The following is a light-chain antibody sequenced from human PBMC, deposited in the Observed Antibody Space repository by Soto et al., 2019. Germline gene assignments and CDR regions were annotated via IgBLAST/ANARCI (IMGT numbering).Light chain of an antibody. CDR2: TNN. CDR1: SSNIGSNY. J-gene: IGLJ2*01. CDR3: AAWDDSLSVL. V-gene: IGLV1-47*01. Sequence: QSVLTQPPSASGTPGQRVTISCSGSSSNIGSNYVYWYQQLPGTAPKLLIYTNNQRPSGVPDRFSGSKSGTSASLAISGLRSEVEADYYCAAWDDSLSVLFGGGTKLTVL.